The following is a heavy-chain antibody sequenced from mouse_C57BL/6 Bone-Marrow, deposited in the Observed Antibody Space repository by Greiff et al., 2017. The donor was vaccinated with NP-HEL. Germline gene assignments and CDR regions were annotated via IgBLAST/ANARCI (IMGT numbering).Heavy chain of an antibody. CDR2: IHPNSGST. V-gene: IGHV1-64*01. D-gene: IGHD4-1*01. CDR1: GYTFTSYW. CDR3: ATNWDYAMDY. Sequence: VQVQQPGAELVKPGASVKLSCKASGYTFTSYWMHWVKQRPGQGLEWIGMIHPNSGSTNYNEKFKSKATLTVDKSSSTAYMQLSSLTSEDSAVYYCATNWDYAMDYWGQGTAVTVSS. J-gene: IGHJ4*01.